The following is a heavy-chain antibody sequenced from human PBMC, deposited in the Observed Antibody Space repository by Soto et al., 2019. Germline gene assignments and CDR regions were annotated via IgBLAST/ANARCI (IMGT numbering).Heavy chain of an antibody. D-gene: IGHD3-10*01. CDR3: ARVVGSSGDYFDY. CDR2: INHSGST. J-gene: IGHJ4*02. V-gene: IGHV4-34*01. CDR1: GGSFSGYY. Sequence: SETLSLTCAVYGGSFSGYYWSWIRQPPRKGLEWIGEINHSGSTNYNPSLKSRVTISVDTSKNQFSLKLSSVTAADTAVYYCARVVGSSGDYFDYWGQGTLVTVSS.